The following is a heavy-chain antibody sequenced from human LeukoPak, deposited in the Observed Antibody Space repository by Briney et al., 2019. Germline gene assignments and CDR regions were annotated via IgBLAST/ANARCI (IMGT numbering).Heavy chain of an antibody. D-gene: IGHD6-19*01. CDR2: IYYSGST. Sequence: PSETLSLTCTVSGGSISSYYWSWIRQPPGKGLEWIGYIYYSGSTNYNPSLKSRVTISVDTSKNQFSLKLSSVTAADTAVYYCARAPRNGRQWLVFDYWGQEPWSPSPQ. J-gene: IGHJ5*01. CDR3: ARAPRNGRQWLVFDY. V-gene: IGHV4-59*01. CDR1: GGSISSYY.